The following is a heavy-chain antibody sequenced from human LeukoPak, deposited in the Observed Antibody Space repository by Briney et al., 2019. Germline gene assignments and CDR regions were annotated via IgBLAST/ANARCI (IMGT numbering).Heavy chain of an antibody. J-gene: IGHJ4*02. V-gene: IGHV3-48*01. CDR1: GFTFSSYS. CDR3: ARISDTVTTPFDY. Sequence: GGSLRLSCAASGFTFSSYSMNWVRQAPGKGLEWVSYISSSSTTIYYADSVKGRFTISRDNAKDSLYLQMNSLRAEDTAVYYCARISDTVTTPFDYWGQGTLVTVSS. CDR2: ISSSSTTI. D-gene: IGHD4-17*01.